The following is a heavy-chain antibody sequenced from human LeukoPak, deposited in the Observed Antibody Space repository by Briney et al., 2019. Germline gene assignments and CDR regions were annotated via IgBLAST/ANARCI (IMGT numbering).Heavy chain of an antibody. D-gene: IGHD2/OR15-2a*01. CDR3: AKDTYGGATFFYYMDV. CDR2: ISWNSGNI. CDR1: GFTFDDYA. Sequence: GGSLRLSCAGSGFTFDDYAMHWVRQTPGKGLEWVSGISWNSGNIAYADFVGGRFTISRDNAKNSLSLQMNSLSDEDTAVYYCAKDTYGGATFFYYMDVWGKGTTVTVSS. J-gene: IGHJ6*03. V-gene: IGHV3-9*01.